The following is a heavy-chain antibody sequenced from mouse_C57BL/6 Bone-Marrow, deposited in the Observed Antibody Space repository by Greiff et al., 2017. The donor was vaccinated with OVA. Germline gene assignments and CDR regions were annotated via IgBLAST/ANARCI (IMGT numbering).Heavy chain of an antibody. CDR2: INPNNGGT. V-gene: IGHV1-18*01. CDR1: GYTFTDYN. J-gene: IGHJ4*01. D-gene: IGHD4-1*01. CDR3: ARTANWNYYAMDY. Sequence: VQLQQSGPELVKPGASVKIPCKASGYTFTDYNMDWVKQSHGKSLEWIGDINPNNGGTIYNQKFKGKATLTVDKSSSTAYMELRSLTSEDTAVYYCARTANWNYYAMDYWGQGTSVTVSS.